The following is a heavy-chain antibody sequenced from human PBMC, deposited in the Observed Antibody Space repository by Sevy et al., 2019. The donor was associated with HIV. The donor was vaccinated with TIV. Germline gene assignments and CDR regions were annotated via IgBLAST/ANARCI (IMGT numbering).Heavy chain of an antibody. D-gene: IGHD2-15*01. CDR2: ISGSGGST. J-gene: IGHJ4*02. Sequence: GGSLRLSCAASGFTFSSYTMNWVRQTPGKGLEWVSAISGSGGSTYYADSVRGRFTISRDNSKNTLYLQMNSLRAEDTAVYYCAKERGYGQICPVDYWGQGTLVTVSS. CDR1: GFTFSSYT. CDR3: AKERGYGQICPVDY. V-gene: IGHV3-23*01.